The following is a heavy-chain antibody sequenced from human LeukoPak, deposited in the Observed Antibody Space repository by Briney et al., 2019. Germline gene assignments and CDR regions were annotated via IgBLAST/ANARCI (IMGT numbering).Heavy chain of an antibody. CDR1: GFTFSSYA. CDR2: ISGSGDNT. V-gene: IGHV3-23*01. D-gene: IGHD2-2*01. J-gene: IGHJ4*02. Sequence: GGSLRLSCAASGFTFSSYAMSWVRQAPGKGLEWVSVISGSGDNTYYAGSVKGRFTISRDNSKDTLFLQMNSLRAEDTAVYYCAKGASTSCYSVLNYWGQGTLVTVSS. CDR3: AKGASTSCYSVLNY.